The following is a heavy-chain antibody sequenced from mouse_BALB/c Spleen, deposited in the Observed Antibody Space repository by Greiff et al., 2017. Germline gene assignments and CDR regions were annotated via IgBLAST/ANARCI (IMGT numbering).Heavy chain of an antibody. Sequence: DVKLVESGGGLVKPGGSLKLSCAASGFTFSSYAMSWVRQTPEKRLEWVASISSGGSTYYPDSVKGRFTISRDNARNILYLQMSSLRSEDTAMYYCARFGNYWYFDVWGAGTTVTVSS. CDR3: ARFGNYWYFDV. CDR1: GFTFSSYA. D-gene: IGHD2-1*01. V-gene: IGHV5-6-5*01. CDR2: ISSGGST. J-gene: IGHJ1*01.